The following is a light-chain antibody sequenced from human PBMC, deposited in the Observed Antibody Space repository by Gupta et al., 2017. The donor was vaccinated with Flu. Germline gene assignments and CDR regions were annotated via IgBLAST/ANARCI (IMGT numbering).Light chain of an antibody. J-gene: IGKJ3*01. CDR1: QSVSSSY. CDR2: GAS. CDR3: QQDGSSTGT. Sequence: EIVLTQSPGTLSLSPGERATLSCRASQSVSSSYLAWYQQKPGQAPRLLIYGASSRATGIPDRFSGSGSGTDFTLTISRLEPEDFAVYYCQQDGSSTGTFDRGTKVDIK. V-gene: IGKV3-20*01.